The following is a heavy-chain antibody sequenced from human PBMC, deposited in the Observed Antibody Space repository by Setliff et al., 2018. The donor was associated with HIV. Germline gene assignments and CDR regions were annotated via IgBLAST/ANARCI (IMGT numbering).Heavy chain of an antibody. CDR3: ARSAYSSSWSLVGYYYYMDV. D-gene: IGHD6-13*01. Sequence: GESLKISCAASGFTFSSYWMSWVRQAPGKGLEWVANIKQDGSEKYYVDSVKGRFTISRDNAKNSLYLQMNSLRAEDTAVYYCARSAYSSSWSLVGYYYYMDVWGKGTTVTVSS. CDR2: IKQDGSEK. V-gene: IGHV3-7*03. CDR1: GFTFSSYW. J-gene: IGHJ6*03.